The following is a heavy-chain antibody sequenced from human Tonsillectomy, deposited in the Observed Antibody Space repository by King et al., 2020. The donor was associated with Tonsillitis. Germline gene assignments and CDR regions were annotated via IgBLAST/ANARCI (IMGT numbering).Heavy chain of an antibody. CDR3: ARLGYDSSGYYYGPPYYFDY. J-gene: IGHJ4*02. D-gene: IGHD3-22*01. CDR1: GGSISSYY. V-gene: IGHV4-59*01. CDR2: IYYSGST. Sequence: QLQESGPGLVKPSVTLSLTCAVSGGSISSYYWSWIRQPPGKGLEWIGYIYYSGSTTYSPSLKSRVTISVDTSKNQFSLSLSSVTAADTAVYYCARLGYDSSGYYYGPPYYFDYWGQGTLVTVSS.